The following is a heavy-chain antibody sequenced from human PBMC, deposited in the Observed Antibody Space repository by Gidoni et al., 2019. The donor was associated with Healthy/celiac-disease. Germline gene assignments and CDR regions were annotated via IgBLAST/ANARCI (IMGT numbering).Heavy chain of an antibody. V-gene: IGHV3-23*01. CDR2: ISGSGGST. Sequence: EVQLLESGGGLVQPGGSLRLSCAASGFTFSSYAMSWVRQAPGKGLEWVSAISGSGGSTYSADSVKGRFTISRDNSKNTLYLQMNSLRAEDTAVYYCATPPIVVVQAAIDYWGQGTLVTVSS. CDR3: ATPPIVVVQAAIDY. CDR1: GFTFSSYA. D-gene: IGHD2-2*01. J-gene: IGHJ4*02.